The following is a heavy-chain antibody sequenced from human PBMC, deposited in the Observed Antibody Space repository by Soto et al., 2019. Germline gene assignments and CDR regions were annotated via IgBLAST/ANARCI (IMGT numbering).Heavy chain of an antibody. D-gene: IGHD3-3*01. J-gene: IGHJ6*02. Sequence: QVQLVQSGAEVKKPGSSVKVSCKASGGTFSSYAISWVRQAHGQGLEWIGGIIPIFGTANYAQKFQGRVAITADESTSTAYMELSSLRSEDTAVYYCARDPGAFWSGFGYYGMDVWGHGTTVTVS. V-gene: IGHV1-69*01. CDR3: ARDPGAFWSGFGYYGMDV. CDR2: IIPIFGTA. CDR1: GGTFSSYA.